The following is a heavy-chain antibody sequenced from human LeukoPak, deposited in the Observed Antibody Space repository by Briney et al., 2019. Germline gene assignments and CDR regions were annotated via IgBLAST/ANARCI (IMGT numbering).Heavy chain of an antibody. CDR3: ARIHPEGLGGAGVDY. Sequence: SETLSLTCTVSGGSISSSSYYWGWIRQPPGKGLEWIGSIYYSGSTYYNPSLKSRVTISVGTSKNQFSLKLSSVTAADTAVYYCARIHPEGLGGAGVDYWGQGTLVTVSS. CDR2: IYYSGST. D-gene: IGHD3-16*01. V-gene: IGHV4-39*01. CDR1: GGSISSSSYY. J-gene: IGHJ4*02.